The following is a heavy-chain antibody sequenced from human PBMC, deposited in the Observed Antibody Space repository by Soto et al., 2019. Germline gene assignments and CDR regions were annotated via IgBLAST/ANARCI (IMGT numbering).Heavy chain of an antibody. J-gene: IGHJ4*02. CDR3: ARLPVDTITSLDY. D-gene: IGHD3-3*01. CDR2: INSDGSSI. V-gene: IGHV3-74*01. CDR1: GFTFSRYW. Sequence: EVQLVESGGDLVQPGGFLRLSCATSGFTFSRYWMHWVRQVPGKGLVWVSRINSDGSSISYSDSVKGRFAISIDNAENKLYLQMNSLRVEDTAVYYCARLPVDTITSLDYWGQGTLVTVSS.